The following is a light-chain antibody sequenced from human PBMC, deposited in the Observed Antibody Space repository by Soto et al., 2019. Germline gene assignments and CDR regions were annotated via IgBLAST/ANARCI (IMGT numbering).Light chain of an antibody. CDR2: QVS. Sequence: QSALTQPASVSGAPGRWITISCTGNSNEIGSYNLVSWYQQHPGKAPKLMIYQVSKRPSGVSNRFSGSKSGNTASLTISGLQAEGEADYYCCSYAGSSTFYVFGTGTKVTVL. CDR3: CSYAGSSTFYV. V-gene: IGLV2-23*02. CDR1: SNEIGSYNL. J-gene: IGLJ1*01.